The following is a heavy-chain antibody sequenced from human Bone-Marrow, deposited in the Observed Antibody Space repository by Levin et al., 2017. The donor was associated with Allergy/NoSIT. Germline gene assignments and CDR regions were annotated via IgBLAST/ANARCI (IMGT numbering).Heavy chain of an antibody. J-gene: IGHJ4*02. CDR1: GFTFSNYA. CDR3: ATPMDPCTNDLCLLDGLQY. D-gene: IGHD2-8*01. V-gene: IGHV3-23*01. CDR2: LSGRGGNT. Sequence: RTGGSLRLSCAASGFTFSNYAMTWVRQAPGKGLEWVSGLSGRGGNTFYADSVKGRFTISRDNSKNSLYLQMNNLRVEDTAVYYCATPMDPCTNDLCLLDGLQYWGQGTLVIVS.